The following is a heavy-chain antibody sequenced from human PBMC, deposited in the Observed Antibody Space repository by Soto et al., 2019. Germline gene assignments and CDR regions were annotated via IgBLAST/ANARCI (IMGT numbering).Heavy chain of an antibody. V-gene: IGHV3-23*01. Sequence: GGSLRLSCAASDFHFITYGMSWVRHAPGKGLERIIGISASGGSTYYADSVKGQFTISKDNTKNTLYLQMNILRAEDTAVYYCAKDSSRYYDSSGYLVYWGQGTLVTVSS. CDR2: ISASGGST. CDR3: AKDSSRYYDSSGYLVY. D-gene: IGHD3-22*01. J-gene: IGHJ4*02. CDR1: DFHFITYG.